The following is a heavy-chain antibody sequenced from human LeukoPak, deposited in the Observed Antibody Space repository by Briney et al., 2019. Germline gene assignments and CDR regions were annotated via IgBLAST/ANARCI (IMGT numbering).Heavy chain of an antibody. CDR3: ARASSPYNWFDP. J-gene: IGHJ5*02. V-gene: IGHV4-59*01. Sequence: SETLSLTCTVSGYSISSYYWSWIRQPPGKGLEWIGYIYYSGSTNYNPSLKSRVTISVDTSKNQFSLKLSSVTAADTAVYYCARASSPYNWFDPWGQGTLVTVSS. CDR2: IYYSGST. CDR1: GYSISSYY. D-gene: IGHD6-6*01.